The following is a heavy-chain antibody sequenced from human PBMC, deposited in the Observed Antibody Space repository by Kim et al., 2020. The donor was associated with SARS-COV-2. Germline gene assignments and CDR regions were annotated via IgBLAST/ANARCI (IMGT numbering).Heavy chain of an antibody. Sequence: SVKVSCKASGYTFTSYYMHWVRQAPGQGLEWMGGIIPIFGTANYAQKFQGRVTITADESTSTAYMELSSLRSEDTAVYYCARDNMVRGVCGWFDPWGQGTLVTVSS. CDR1: GYTFTSYY. J-gene: IGHJ5*02. D-gene: IGHD3-10*01. CDR3: ARDNMVRGVCGWFDP. V-gene: IGHV1-69*13. CDR2: IIPIFGTA.